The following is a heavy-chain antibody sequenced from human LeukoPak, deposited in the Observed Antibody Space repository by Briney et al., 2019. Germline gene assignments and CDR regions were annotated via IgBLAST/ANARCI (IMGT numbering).Heavy chain of an antibody. CDR2: IYYSGST. D-gene: IGHD3-22*01. J-gene: IGHJ4*02. V-gene: IGHV4-31*03. CDR3: ARDSGGYYDSSGYYAYFDY. Sequence: PPETLSLTCTVSSVSTTSVGYYWGWIRQHPGKGREWIGYIYYSGSTYYNPSLKSRVTISVDTSKNQFSLKLSSVTAADTAVYYCARDSGGYYDSSGYYAYFDYWGQGTLVTVSS. CDR1: SVSTTSVGYY.